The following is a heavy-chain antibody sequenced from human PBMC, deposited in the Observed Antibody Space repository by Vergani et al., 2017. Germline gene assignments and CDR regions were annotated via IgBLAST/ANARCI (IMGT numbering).Heavy chain of an antibody. CDR3: ARGGWNGCSWYVRPNHKGDNLFDP. V-gene: IGHV4-59*01. D-gene: IGHD6-13*01. Sequence: QVQLQESGPGLVKTSETLSLTCTVSGGSISSNYWSWIRQHPGKGLEWNGYIYYSGSTNYNPSLKSRVTISVDTSKNQFTLKLSSVTAADTAGYYCARGGWNGCSWYVRPNHKGDNLFDPWGQGTLVTVSS. J-gene: IGHJ5*02. CDR2: IYYSGST. CDR1: GGSISSNY.